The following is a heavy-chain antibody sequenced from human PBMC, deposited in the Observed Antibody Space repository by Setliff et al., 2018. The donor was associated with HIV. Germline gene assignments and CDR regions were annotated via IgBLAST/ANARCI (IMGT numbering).Heavy chain of an antibody. Sequence: SETLSLTCSVSGVSISDTISTSYYWDWLRQPPGKGLEWIGNIHYSRGTYYNASLKSRVTISLDTSKNHFSLKLTSVAAADTAVYYCARRYHDSSGFYNSWGQGVLVTVSS. J-gene: IGHJ4*02. CDR3: ARRYHDSSGFYNS. CDR1: GVSISDTISTSYY. CDR2: IHYSRGT. V-gene: IGHV4-39*02. D-gene: IGHD3-22*01.